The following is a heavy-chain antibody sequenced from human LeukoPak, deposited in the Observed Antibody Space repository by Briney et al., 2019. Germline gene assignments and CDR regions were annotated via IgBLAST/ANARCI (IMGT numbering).Heavy chain of an antibody. Sequence: PGGSLRLSCAASGFTFSSYSMNWVRQAPGKGLEWVSSISSSSSYIYYADSVKGRFTISRDNAKNSLYLQMNSLRAEDTAVYYCAGLRAIAAAWYMDVWGKGTTVTVSS. J-gene: IGHJ6*03. V-gene: IGHV3-21*01. CDR1: GFTFSSYS. D-gene: IGHD6-13*01. CDR2: ISSSSSYI. CDR3: AGLRAIAAAWYMDV.